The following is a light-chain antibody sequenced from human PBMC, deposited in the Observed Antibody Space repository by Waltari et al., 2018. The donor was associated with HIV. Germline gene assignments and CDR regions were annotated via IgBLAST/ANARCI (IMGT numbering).Light chain of an antibody. CDR2: KAS. V-gene: IGKV1-5*03. J-gene: IGKJ1*01. CDR3: QQYNGYSRT. Sequence: DIQMTQSPSTLSASVGDRVTITCRASQSISSWLAWYQQKPGKAPKLLIYKASTLESGVPSRFSGSGSGTEFTLTISSLQPDDFATYYCQQYNGYSRTFGQGTKVETK. CDR1: QSISSW.